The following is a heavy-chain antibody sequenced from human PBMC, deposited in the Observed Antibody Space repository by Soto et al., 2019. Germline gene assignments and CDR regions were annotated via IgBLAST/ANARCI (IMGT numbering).Heavy chain of an antibody. V-gene: IGHV1-18*01. D-gene: IGHD2-15*01. CDR2: ISAYNGNT. Sequence: GASVKVSCKASGYTFTSYGISWVRQAPGQGLEWMGWISAYNGNTNYAQKLQGRVTMTTDTSTSTAYMELRSLRSDDTAVYYCARAPRDLGYCSGGSCYFLANPFDYWGQGTLVTVSS. J-gene: IGHJ4*02. CDR3: ARAPRDLGYCSGGSCYFLANPFDY. CDR1: GYTFTSYG.